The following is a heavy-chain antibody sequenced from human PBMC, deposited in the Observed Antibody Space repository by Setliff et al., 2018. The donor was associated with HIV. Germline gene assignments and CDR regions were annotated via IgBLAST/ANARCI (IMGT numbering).Heavy chain of an antibody. CDR2: IFHTGSA. CDR3: ARQVSIPGVAVTPLDY. Sequence: SETLSLTCTVSGASMRGYYWTWIRQSPGKGLEWIGHIFHTGSATYNPSLRSRLTMSIDTSSGQFSLRLTSVTAADAAVYYCARQVSIPGVAVTPLDYWGQGSLVTVSS. J-gene: IGHJ4*02. CDR1: GASMRGYY. D-gene: IGHD3-3*01. V-gene: IGHV4-59*08.